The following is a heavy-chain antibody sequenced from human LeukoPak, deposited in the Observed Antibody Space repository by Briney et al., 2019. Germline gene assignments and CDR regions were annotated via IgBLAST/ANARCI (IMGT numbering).Heavy chain of an antibody. Sequence: PSETLSLTCSVSGGSVSSSLNYWGWIRQPPGKRLEWIGNTYYTGSTYSNPTLKSRVTMSVDTSKNQFSLKLSSVTAADTAVYYCARLTKGRYFDYIFDYWGQGTLLTVSS. V-gene: IGHV4-39*01. CDR2: TYYTGST. J-gene: IGHJ4*02. CDR3: ARLTKGRYFDYIFDY. D-gene: IGHD3-9*01. CDR1: GGSVSSSLNY.